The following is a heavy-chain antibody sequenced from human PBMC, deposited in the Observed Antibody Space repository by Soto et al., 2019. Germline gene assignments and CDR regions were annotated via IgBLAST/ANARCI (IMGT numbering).Heavy chain of an antibody. CDR3: ARDQYDSSGYLDY. Sequence: LRLSCAASGFTFSSYAMHWVRQAPGKGLEWVAVISYDGSNKYYADSVKGRFTISRDNSKNTLYLQMNSLRAEDTAVYYCARDQYDSSGYLDYWGQGTLVTVSS. J-gene: IGHJ4*02. CDR1: GFTFSSYA. CDR2: ISYDGSNK. V-gene: IGHV3-30-3*01. D-gene: IGHD3-22*01.